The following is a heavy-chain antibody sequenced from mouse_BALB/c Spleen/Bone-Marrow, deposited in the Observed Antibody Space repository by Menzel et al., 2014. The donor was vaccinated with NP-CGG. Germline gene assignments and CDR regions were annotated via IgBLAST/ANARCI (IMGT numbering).Heavy chain of an antibody. CDR1: GFSLTSYG. CDR2: IWAGGST. D-gene: IGHD2-2*01. V-gene: IGHV2-9*02. J-gene: IGHJ4*01. Sequence: VKLVESGPGLVAPSQGLSITCTVSGFSLTSYGVHWVRQPPGKGLEWLGVIWAGGSTNYNSALMSRLSISKDNSKSQVFLKMNSLQTDDTAMYFCARDRGFGYDRTMDYWGQGTSVTVSS. CDR3: ARDRGFGYDRTMDY.